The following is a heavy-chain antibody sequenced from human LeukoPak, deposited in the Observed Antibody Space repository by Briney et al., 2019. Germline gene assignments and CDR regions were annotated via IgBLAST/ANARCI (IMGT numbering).Heavy chain of an antibody. V-gene: IGHV3-23*01. Sequence: GGSLGLSCVGSGFTSIAYALTWARQAPGKGLEWVSGISGGGVTTYYADSVKGRFTISRDNSKNTLYLQMNSLRADDTAIYYCARNQQLGGHSYYYYGMDVWGQGTTVTVSS. CDR1: GFTSIAYA. J-gene: IGHJ6*02. D-gene: IGHD3-16*01. CDR2: ISGGGVTT. CDR3: ARNQQLGGHSYYYYGMDV.